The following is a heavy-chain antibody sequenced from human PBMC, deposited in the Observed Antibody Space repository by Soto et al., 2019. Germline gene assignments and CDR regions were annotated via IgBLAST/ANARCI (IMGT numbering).Heavy chain of an antibody. J-gene: IGHJ4*02. V-gene: IGHV3-74*01. Sequence: EVQLVESGGGLVQPGGSLRLSCAASGFTFSSYWLHWVRQAPGKGLVWVSGINTDGGSTDYADSVKGRFIISRDNAKNTLYLQMNSLRAEDTAVYYCARPRYDSTGTPFDHLGLGTLVTVSS. CDR1: GFTFSSYW. CDR3: ARPRYDSTGTPFDH. D-gene: IGHD3-22*01. CDR2: INTDGGST.